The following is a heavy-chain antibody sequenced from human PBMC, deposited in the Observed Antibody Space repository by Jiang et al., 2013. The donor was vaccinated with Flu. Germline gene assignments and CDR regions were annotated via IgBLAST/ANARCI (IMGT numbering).Heavy chain of an antibody. CDR2: DGDT. J-gene: IGHJ4*02. V-gene: IGHV1-69-2*01. Sequence: DGDTRYSETFQGRITVTADTSTDTVYMELSSLRSEDTAVYYCATTLFCSSSSCSHLDYWGQGALVTVSS. D-gene: IGHD2-2*01. CDR3: ATTLFCSSSSCSHLDY.